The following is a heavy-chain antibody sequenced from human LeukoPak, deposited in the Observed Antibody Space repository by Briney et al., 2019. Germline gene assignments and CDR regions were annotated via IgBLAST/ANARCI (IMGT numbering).Heavy chain of an antibody. J-gene: IGHJ4*03. CDR2: INPNSGGT. V-gene: IGHV1-2*02. Sequence: ASVKVSCKASGYTFTGYYMHWVRQAPGQGLEWMGWINPNSGGTNYAQKFQGRVTITTDESTSTAYMELSSLRSEDTAVYYCARDLGGLLLDYWGQGTTVTVSS. CDR1: GYTFTGYY. D-gene: IGHD1-26*01. CDR3: ARDLGGLLLDY.